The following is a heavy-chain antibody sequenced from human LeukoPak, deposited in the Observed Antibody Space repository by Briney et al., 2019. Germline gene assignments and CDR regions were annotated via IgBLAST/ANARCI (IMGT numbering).Heavy chain of an antibody. CDR1: GFTFDDYA. CDR2: ISWNSGSI. V-gene: IGHV3-9*01. CDR3: AKDMGGSYGSELDY. D-gene: IGHD3-10*01. J-gene: IGHJ4*02. Sequence: PGGSLRLSCAASGFTFDDYAMHWVRQAPGKGLEWVSGISWNSGSIGYADSVKGRFTISRDNAKNSLYLQMNSLRAEDTALYYCAKDMGGSYGSELDYWGQGTLVTVSS.